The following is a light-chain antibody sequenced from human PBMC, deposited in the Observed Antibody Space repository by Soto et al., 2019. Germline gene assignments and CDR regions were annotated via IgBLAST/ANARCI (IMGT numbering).Light chain of an antibody. CDR2: EGT. CDR3: CSFAGSSTPYV. Sequence: QSVLTQPASVSGSPGQSNTISCTGTSSDVGSYNLVSWYQQHPGKAPKLMIYEGTKRPSGVSNRFSGSKSGNTASLTISGLQAEDEAVYYCCSFAGSSTPYVFGTGTKVTVL. J-gene: IGLJ1*01. CDR1: SSDVGSYNL. V-gene: IGLV2-23*01.